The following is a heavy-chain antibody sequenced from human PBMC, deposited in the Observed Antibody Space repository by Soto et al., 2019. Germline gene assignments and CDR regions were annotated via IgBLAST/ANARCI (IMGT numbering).Heavy chain of an antibody. CDR3: AGSTVTTIDY. CDR1: GGSVSSGSYY. D-gene: IGHD4-17*01. J-gene: IGHJ4*02. V-gene: IGHV4-61*01. Sequence: QVQLQESGPGLVKPSETLSLTCTVSGGSVSSGSYYWSWIRQPPGKGLEWIGYIYYSGSTNYNPSLKSRITISVDTPENQFSLKLSSVTAADTAVYYCAGSTVTTIDYWGQGTLVTVSS. CDR2: IYYSGST.